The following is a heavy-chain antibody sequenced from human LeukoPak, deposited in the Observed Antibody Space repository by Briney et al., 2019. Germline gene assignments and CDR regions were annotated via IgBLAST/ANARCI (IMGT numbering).Heavy chain of an antibody. V-gene: IGHV6-1*01. CDR3: AREPSAVAGPYYYYYYMDV. Sequence: SQTLSLTCAISGDSVSSNSAAWNWIRQSPSRGLEWLGRTYYRSKWYNDYAVSVKSRITINPDTSKNQFSLQLNSVTPEDTAVYYCAREPSAVAGPYYYYYYMDVWGKGTTVTVSS. D-gene: IGHD6-19*01. J-gene: IGHJ6*03. CDR1: GDSVSSNSAA. CDR2: TYYRSKWYN.